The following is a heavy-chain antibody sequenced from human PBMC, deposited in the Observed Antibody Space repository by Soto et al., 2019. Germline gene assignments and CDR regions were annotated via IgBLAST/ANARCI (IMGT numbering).Heavy chain of an antibody. CDR3: AGCGGDCFAAEYFQH. CDR2: ISAYNGNT. D-gene: IGHD2-21*02. Sequence: APVKGSCKASCYTFSSYGISWGRQAPGQGLEWMGWISAYNGNTNYAQKLQGRVTMTTDTSTSTAYMELRSLRSDDTAVYYCAGCGGDCFAAEYFQHWGQGTLVTVSS. V-gene: IGHV1-18*01. J-gene: IGHJ1*01. CDR1: CYTFSSYG.